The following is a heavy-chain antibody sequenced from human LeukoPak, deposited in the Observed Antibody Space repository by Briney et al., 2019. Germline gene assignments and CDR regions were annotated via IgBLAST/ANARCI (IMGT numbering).Heavy chain of an antibody. CDR1: GFTFSSYG. CDR2: IWYDGSNK. J-gene: IGHJ5*02. Sequence: GGSLRLSCAASGFTFSSYGMHWVRQAPGKGLEWVAVIWYDGSNKYYADSVKGRFTISRDNSKNTLYLQMNSLRAEDTAVYYCARGFTAVAGSWFDPWGQGTLVTVSS. D-gene: IGHD6-19*01. V-gene: IGHV3-33*01. CDR3: ARGFTAVAGSWFDP.